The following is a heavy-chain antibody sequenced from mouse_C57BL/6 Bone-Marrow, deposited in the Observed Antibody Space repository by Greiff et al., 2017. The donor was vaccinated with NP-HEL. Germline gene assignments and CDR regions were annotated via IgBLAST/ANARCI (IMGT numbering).Heavy chain of an antibody. CDR2: INPNNGGT. CDR1: GYTFTDYY. J-gene: IGHJ2*01. Sequence: EVQLQQSGPELVKPGASVKISCKASGYTFTDYYMNWVKQSHGKSLEWIGDINPNNGGTSYNQKFKGKATLTVDKSSSTAYMELRSLTSEDSAVYYGAREGYYYGSSYHYWGQGTTLTVSS. V-gene: IGHV1-26*01. CDR3: AREGYYYGSSYHY. D-gene: IGHD1-1*01.